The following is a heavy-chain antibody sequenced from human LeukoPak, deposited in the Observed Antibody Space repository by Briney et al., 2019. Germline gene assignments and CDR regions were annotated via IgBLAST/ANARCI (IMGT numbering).Heavy chain of an antibody. Sequence: GRSLRLTCAASGFTFSSYAMHWVRQAPGKGLEWVAIISYDGTNKYYADSVKGRFTISRDNSKNTLYLQMNSLRAEDTAVYYCARVRAYYYDSSGYSDDAFDIWGQGTMVTVSS. D-gene: IGHD3-22*01. CDR2: ISYDGTNK. CDR3: ARVRAYYYDSSGYSDDAFDI. J-gene: IGHJ3*02. CDR1: GFTFSSYA. V-gene: IGHV3-30-3*01.